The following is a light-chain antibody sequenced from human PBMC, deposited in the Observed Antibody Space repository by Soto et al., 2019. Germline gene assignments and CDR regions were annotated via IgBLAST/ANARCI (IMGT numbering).Light chain of an antibody. CDR1: SRDVGGYNY. Sequence: QSGLTQPPSASGSPGQAVTISCTGTSRDVGGYNYVSWYQQHPGKAPKLMIYEVSKRPSGVPDRFSGSKSGNTASLTVSGLQAEDEADYYCSSYAGSNNLVFGGGTKLTVL. CDR2: EVS. J-gene: IGLJ2*01. CDR3: SSYAGSNNLV. V-gene: IGLV2-8*01.